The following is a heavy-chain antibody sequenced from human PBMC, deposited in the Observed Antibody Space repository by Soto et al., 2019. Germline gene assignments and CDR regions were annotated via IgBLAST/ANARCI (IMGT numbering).Heavy chain of an antibody. CDR3: ATQGYSGSYQFDY. CDR1: GGSISSYY. Sequence: PSETLSLTCTVSGGSISSYYWSWIRQPPGKGLEWIGYIYYSGSTNYNPSLKSRVTISVDTSKNQFSLKLSSVTAADTAVYYCATQGYSGSYQFDYWGQGTLVTVS. D-gene: IGHD1-26*01. J-gene: IGHJ4*02. V-gene: IGHV4-59*01. CDR2: IYYSGST.